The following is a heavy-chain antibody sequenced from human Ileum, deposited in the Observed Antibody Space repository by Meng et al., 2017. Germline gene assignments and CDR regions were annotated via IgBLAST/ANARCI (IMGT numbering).Heavy chain of an antibody. Sequence: ASVKVSCKASGYSFTGYFIHWVRQAPGQGPEWLGWINPNSGGTNYAQKFQGRVTMTRDTSSGTAYMELSRLTSDDSGMYYCARAAVSTLPDYWGQGTLVTVS. D-gene: IGHD5/OR15-5a*01. V-gene: IGHV1-2*02. CDR2: INPNSGGT. J-gene: IGHJ4*02. CDR1: GYSFTGYF. CDR3: ARAAVSTLPDY.